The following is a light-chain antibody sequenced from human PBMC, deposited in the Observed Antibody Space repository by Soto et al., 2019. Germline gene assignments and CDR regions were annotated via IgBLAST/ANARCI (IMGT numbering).Light chain of an antibody. V-gene: IGKV1-33*01. CDR1: QDMAIY. CDR3: QQYDNLPFT. J-gene: IGKJ3*01. CDR2: DAS. Sequence: DIQMTQSPSSLSASVGDRLTITCQASQDMAIYLNWFHQTPGKAPKLLVSDASNLETRVPSRFSGSGSGTDFTFTITSLQPEDVGTYYCQQYDNLPFTFGPGTKVDIK.